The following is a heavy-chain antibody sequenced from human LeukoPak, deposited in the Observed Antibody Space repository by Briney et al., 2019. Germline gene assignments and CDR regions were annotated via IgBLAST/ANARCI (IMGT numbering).Heavy chain of an antibody. CDR3: AMSYCSSTSCYWAAGDAFDI. J-gene: IGHJ3*02. D-gene: IGHD2-2*01. CDR1: GFTFSSYW. Sequence: GGSLRLSCAASGFTFSSYWMHWVRQAPGKGLVWVSRINSDGSSTNYADSVKGRFTISRDNAKNTLYLQMNSLRAEDTAVYYCAMSYCSSTSCYWAAGDAFDIWGQGTMVTVSS. V-gene: IGHV3-74*01. CDR2: INSDGSST.